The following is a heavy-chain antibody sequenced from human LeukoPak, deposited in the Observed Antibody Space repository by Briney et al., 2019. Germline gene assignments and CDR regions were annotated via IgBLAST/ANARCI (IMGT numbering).Heavy chain of an antibody. D-gene: IGHD1-26*01. CDR2: IDRPAKSYAT. J-gene: IGHJ5*02. Sequence: GGSLRLFCAASGFTLSDSAIHWVRQASGKGLEWVGLIDRPAKSYATAYGASVGGRFTISRDDSKNTAYLQMDSLKTEDTALYYCTRDRGTYNWLDPWGQGTLVTVSS. CDR3: TRDRGTYNWLDP. V-gene: IGHV3-73*01. CDR1: GFTLSDSA.